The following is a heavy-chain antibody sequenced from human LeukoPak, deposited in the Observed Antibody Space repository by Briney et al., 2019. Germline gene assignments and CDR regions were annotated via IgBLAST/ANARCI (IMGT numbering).Heavy chain of an antibody. CDR3: ARDSSETYADY. D-gene: IGHD3-10*01. V-gene: IGHV1-18*01. CDR1: GYTFTSYG. J-gene: IGHJ4*02. Sequence: APVKVSCKASGYTFTSYGISWVRQAPGQGLEWMGWISAYNGDTDYAQKLQGRVTMTTDTSTRTAYMELRSLRSDDTAVYYCARDSSETYADYWGQGTLVTVSS. CDR2: ISAYNGDT.